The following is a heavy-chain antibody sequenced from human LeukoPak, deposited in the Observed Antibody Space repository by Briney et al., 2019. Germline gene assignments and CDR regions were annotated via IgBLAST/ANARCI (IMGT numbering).Heavy chain of an antibody. CDR2: IWYDGSNK. Sequence: GGSLRLSCAASGFTFSSYGMHWVHQAPGKGLEWVAVIWYDGSNKYYADSVKGRFTISRDNSKNTLYLQMNSLRAEDTAVYYCTRDWRKAGMDVWGQGTTVTVSS. J-gene: IGHJ6*02. V-gene: IGHV3-33*01. D-gene: IGHD1-1*01. CDR1: GFTFSSYG. CDR3: TRDWRKAGMDV.